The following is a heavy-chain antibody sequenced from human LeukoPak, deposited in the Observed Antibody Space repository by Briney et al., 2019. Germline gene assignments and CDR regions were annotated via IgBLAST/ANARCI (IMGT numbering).Heavy chain of an antibody. CDR2: IYYSGST. CDR1: GGSIRSYY. D-gene: IGHD4-17*01. CDR3: ARTGSTVTMLYPFDH. Sequence: SETLSLTCTVSGGSIRSYYWSWIRQPPGKGLEWIGHIYYSGSTNYNPSLKSRVSISVDTSKNQFSLKLSSVTAADTAVYYCARTGSTVTMLYPFDHWGQGTPVTVST. V-gene: IGHV4-59*01. J-gene: IGHJ4*02.